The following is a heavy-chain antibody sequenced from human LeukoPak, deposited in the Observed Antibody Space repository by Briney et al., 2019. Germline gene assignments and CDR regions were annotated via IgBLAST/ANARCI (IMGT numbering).Heavy chain of an antibody. CDR3: ARQVLGSSSWYWFDP. CDR1: GDSISNSRYY. Sequence: ASETLSLTCTVSGDSISNSRYYWGWIRQPPGKGLDWIASIYYGGSTFYNPSLKSRVTISVDTSKNQFSLTLSSVTAADTAVYYCARQVLGSSSWYWFDPWGQGTLVTVSS. CDR2: IYYGGST. D-gene: IGHD6-13*01. J-gene: IGHJ5*02. V-gene: IGHV4-39*01.